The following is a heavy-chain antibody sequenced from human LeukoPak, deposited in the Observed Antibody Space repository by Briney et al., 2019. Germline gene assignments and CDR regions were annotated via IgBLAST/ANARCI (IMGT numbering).Heavy chain of an antibody. CDR3: ATKQWLAPPPDS. Sequence: PGGSLRLSCAASGFTFSKYWMLWVRQAPGKGLESVSRINTDGTVTTYADSVKGRFTVSGDNADNTMFLLMNSVRDEDTAVYYCATKQWLAPPPDSWGQGTPVTVSS. V-gene: IGHV3-74*01. D-gene: IGHD6-19*01. CDR1: GFTFSKYW. J-gene: IGHJ4*02. CDR2: INTDGTVT.